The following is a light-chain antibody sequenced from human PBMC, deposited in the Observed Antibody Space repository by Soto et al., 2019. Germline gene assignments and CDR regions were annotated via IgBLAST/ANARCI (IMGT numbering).Light chain of an antibody. CDR2: AAS. V-gene: IGKV1-6*01. J-gene: IGKJ1*01. Sequence: AIQMTQSPSSLSASVGDRVTITCRASQGIRNDLGWYQHKLGTAPKLLIYAASNLQSGVPSRVSGSGSGTDFTITISSLQPADFATYYCLQDYDYPPTFGQGTKVEIK. CDR1: QGIRND. CDR3: LQDYDYPPT.